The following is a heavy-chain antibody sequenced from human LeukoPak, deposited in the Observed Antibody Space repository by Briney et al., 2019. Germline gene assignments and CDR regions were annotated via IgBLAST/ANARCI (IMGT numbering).Heavy chain of an antibody. CDR1: GGSISSYY. CDR2: IYYSGST. V-gene: IGHV4-59*01. Sequence: SETLSLTCTVSGGSISSYYWSWSRQPPGKGLEWIGYIYYSGSTNYNPSLKSRVTISVDTSKNQFSLKLSSVTAADTAVYYCARGNSGYDLTYYGMDVWGQGTTVTVSS. D-gene: IGHD5-12*01. J-gene: IGHJ6*02. CDR3: ARGNSGYDLTYYGMDV.